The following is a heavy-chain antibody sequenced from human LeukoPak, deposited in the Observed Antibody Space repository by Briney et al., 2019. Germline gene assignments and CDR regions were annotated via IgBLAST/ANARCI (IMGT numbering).Heavy chain of an antibody. Sequence: PGGSLRLSCAASGFTFSGSAMHWVCQASGKGLEWVGRIRSKANSYATAYAASVKGRFTISRDDSKNTAYLQMNSLRAEDTAVYYCARDRSPNKYYYDSSGYYGVAFDIWGQGTMVTVSS. CDR3: ARDRSPNKYYYDSSGYYGVAFDI. D-gene: IGHD3-22*01. J-gene: IGHJ3*02. CDR2: IRSKANSYAT. V-gene: IGHV3-73*01. CDR1: GFTFSGSA.